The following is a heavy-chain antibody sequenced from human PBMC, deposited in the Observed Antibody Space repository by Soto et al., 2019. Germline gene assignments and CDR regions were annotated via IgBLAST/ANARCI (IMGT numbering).Heavy chain of an antibody. CDR1: GGTFSSYA. V-gene: IGHV1-69*12. D-gene: IGHD4-17*01. CDR3: ARAEIHGEYAY. Sequence: QVQLVQSGAEVKKPGSSVKVSCKASGGTFSSYAISWVRQAPGQGLEWMGGIIPIFGTTNYAQKFQGRVTITADESTSTAYMELSSLRSEDTAMYYCARAEIHGEYAYWGQGTLVTVSS. CDR2: IIPIFGTT. J-gene: IGHJ4*02.